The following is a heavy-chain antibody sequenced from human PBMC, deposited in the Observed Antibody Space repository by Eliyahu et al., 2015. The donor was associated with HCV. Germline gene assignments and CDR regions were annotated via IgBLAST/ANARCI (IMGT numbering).Heavy chain of an antibody. CDR1: GFTFDDYA. D-gene: IGHD5-18*01. CDR3: AKDIGPSGYSYDIAGDYYYGMDV. V-gene: IGHV3-9*01. CDR2: ISWNSGSI. Sequence: EVQLVESGGGLVQPGRSLRLSCAASGFTFDDYAMHWVRQAPGKGLEWVSGISWNSGSIGYADSVKGRFTISRDNAKNSLYLQMNSLRAEDTALYYCAKDIGPSGYSYDIAGDYYYGMDVWGQGTTVTVSS. J-gene: IGHJ6*02.